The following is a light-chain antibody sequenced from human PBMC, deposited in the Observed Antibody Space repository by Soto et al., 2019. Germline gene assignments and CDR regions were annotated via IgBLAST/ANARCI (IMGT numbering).Light chain of an antibody. V-gene: IGLV2-23*01. Sequence: QSALTQPASVSGSPGQSITISCTGTSSDVENYNLVSWYQQHPGKAPKLIIYEDTKRPSGVSNRFSGSKSGNTASLTISGLQAEDEADYYCCSYADSSTYVFGTGTKLTVL. CDR2: EDT. J-gene: IGLJ1*01. CDR1: SSDVENYNL. CDR3: CSYADSSTYV.